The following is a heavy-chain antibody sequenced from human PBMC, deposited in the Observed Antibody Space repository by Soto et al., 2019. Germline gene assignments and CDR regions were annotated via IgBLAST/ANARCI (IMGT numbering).Heavy chain of an antibody. J-gene: IGHJ4*02. V-gene: IGHV3-15*07. CDR3: IVRYPYYFDY. D-gene: IGHD2-21*01. CDR1: GFTFSNAW. Sequence: EVQLVESGGGLVKPGGSLRLSCAASGFTFSNAWMNWVRQAPGKGLEWVGRIKSKTDGGTTDYAAPVKGRFTISRDDSKNTLYLQMNSLKTEAPAVYYCIVRYPYYFDYWGQGTLVTVSS. CDR2: IKSKTDGGTT.